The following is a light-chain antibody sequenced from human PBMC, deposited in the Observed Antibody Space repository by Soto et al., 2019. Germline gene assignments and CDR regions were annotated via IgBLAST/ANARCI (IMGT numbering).Light chain of an antibody. CDR2: SSS. V-gene: IGLV1-44*01. CDR1: NSNIGTAT. Sequence: QSVLTQPPSASGAPGQRVTISCSGSNSNIGTATVHWYQHVPGTAPKLLIYSSSQRPSGVPDRFSGSRSGTSASLAISGLQSEDEADYYCESCDDSLNAVVFGGGTKLTVL. CDR3: ESCDDSLNAVV. J-gene: IGLJ2*01.